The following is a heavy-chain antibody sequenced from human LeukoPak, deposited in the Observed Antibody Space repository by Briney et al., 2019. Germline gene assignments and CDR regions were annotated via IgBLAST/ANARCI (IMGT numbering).Heavy chain of an antibody. CDR2: INPVGGTS. V-gene: IGHV1-46*01. CDR3: ARGAQIAVVGSHVDY. CDR1: GYSFISYF. Sequence: ASVKVSCKASGYSFISYFIHWVRQAPGQGLECMGIINPVGGTSTYVQRFQGRVTMTRDTSTNTVYMELSSLRSDDTAVYYCARGAQIAVVGSHVDYWGQGSLVTVSS. D-gene: IGHD6-13*01. J-gene: IGHJ4*02.